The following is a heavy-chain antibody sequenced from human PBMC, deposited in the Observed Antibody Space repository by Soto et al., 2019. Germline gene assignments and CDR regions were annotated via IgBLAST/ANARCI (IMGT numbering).Heavy chain of an antibody. J-gene: IGHJ6*02. D-gene: IGHD6-19*01. Sequence: SQTLSLTCAISGDSVSSNSAAWNWIRQSPSRGLEWLGRTYYRSKWYNDYAVSVKSRITINPDTSKNQFSLQLNSVTPEDTAVYYCARVSLWLVRTYYYYGMDVWGQGTTVTVSS. V-gene: IGHV6-1*01. CDR1: GDSVSSNSAA. CDR3: ARVSLWLVRTYYYYGMDV. CDR2: TYYRSKWYN.